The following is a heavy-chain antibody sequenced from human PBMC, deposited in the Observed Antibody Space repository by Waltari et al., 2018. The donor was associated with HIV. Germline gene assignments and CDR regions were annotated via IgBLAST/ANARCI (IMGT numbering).Heavy chain of an antibody. CDR1: GYTFTSYY. V-gene: IGHV1-8*01. CDR2: MNPNSGNT. J-gene: IGHJ6*02. Sequence: QVQLVQSGAEVKKPGASVEVSCKASGYTFTSYYINWVRQATGQGLEWMGWMNPNSGNTGYAQKFQGRVTMTRNTSISTAYMELSSLRSEDTAVYYCARLGYCSSTSCYYYYYYGMDVWGQGTTVTVSS. D-gene: IGHD2-2*01. CDR3: ARLGYCSSTSCYYYYYYGMDV.